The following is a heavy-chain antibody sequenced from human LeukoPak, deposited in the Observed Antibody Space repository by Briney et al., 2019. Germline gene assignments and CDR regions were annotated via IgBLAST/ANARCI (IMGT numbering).Heavy chain of an antibody. CDR2: ISWNSGSI. CDR1: GFTFDDYA. D-gene: IGHD3-22*01. V-gene: IGHV3-9*01. J-gene: IGHJ4*02. CDR3: AKDPRDYYDSSGYSYFDY. Sequence: GRSLRLSCAASGFTFDDYAMHWVRQAPGKGLEWVSGISWNSGSIVYADSVKGRFTISRDNSKNTLYLQMNSLRAEDTAVYYCAKDPRDYYDSSGYSYFDYWGQGTLVTVSS.